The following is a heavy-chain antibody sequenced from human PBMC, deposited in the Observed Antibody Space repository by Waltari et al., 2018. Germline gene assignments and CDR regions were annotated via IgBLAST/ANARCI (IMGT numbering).Heavy chain of an antibody. V-gene: IGHV3-30*01. Sequence: QVQLVESGGGVVQPGRSLRLYCAASGFTFSSYAMHWVRQAPGKGLEWVAVISYDGSNKYYADSVKGRFTISRDNSKNTLYLQMNSLRAEDTAVYYCARVLAARRTLDYWGQGTLVTVSS. D-gene: IGHD6-6*01. CDR2: ISYDGSNK. CDR1: GFTFSSYA. J-gene: IGHJ4*02. CDR3: ARVLAARRTLDY.